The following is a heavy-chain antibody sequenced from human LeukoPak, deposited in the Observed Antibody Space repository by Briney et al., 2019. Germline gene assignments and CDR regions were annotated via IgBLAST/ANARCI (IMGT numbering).Heavy chain of an antibody. CDR1: GYTFKNYG. Sequence: ASVTVSCKASGYTFKNYGIRWVRQAAGQRLEWMGWISTYNGDTKHAQKVQGRLTLTADASTSTAYMELRGLRSDDTAVYYCARDPSNTSGWYIWFGFWGQGTLVTVSS. D-gene: IGHD6-19*01. V-gene: IGHV1-18*04. J-gene: IGHJ5*01. CDR2: ISTYNGDT. CDR3: ARDPSNTSGWYIWFGF.